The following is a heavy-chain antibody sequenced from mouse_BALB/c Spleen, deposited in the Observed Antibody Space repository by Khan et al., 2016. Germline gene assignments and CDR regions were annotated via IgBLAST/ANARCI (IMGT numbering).Heavy chain of an antibody. CDR1: GYTFTDYS. J-gene: IGHJ3*01. V-gene: IGHV9-2-1*01. CDR2: INTETGEP. Sequence: QIQLVQSGLELKKPGETVKISCKASGYTFTDYSMHWVKQAPGKGLKWMGWINTETGEPTYADDFKGRFAFSLKTSASTAYLQINNLKNEDTATYFCARRDDYDGFAYWGQGTLVTVSA. CDR3: ARRDDYDGFAY. D-gene: IGHD2-4*01.